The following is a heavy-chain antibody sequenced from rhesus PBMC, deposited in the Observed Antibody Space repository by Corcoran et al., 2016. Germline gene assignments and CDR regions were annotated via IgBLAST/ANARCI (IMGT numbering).Heavy chain of an antibody. Sequence: QVQLQVSGPGLVKPSETLSLPCAVSGGSISRNYWSWIRQPPGKGLEWLGRISGSGGSTHNNPPRKRRVNNSTDTSKNQFSLKLSSVTAADTAVYYCARENYQWGYFDYWGQGVLVTVSS. J-gene: IGHJ4*01. CDR2: ISGSGGST. D-gene: IGHD1-26*01. CDR3: ARENYQWGYFDY. V-gene: IGHV4-160*01. CDR1: GGSISRNY.